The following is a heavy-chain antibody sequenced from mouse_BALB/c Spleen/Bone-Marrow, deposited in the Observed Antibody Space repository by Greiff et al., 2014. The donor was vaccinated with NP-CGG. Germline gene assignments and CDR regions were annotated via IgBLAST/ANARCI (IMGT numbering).Heavy chain of an antibody. V-gene: IGHV1-7*01. J-gene: IGHJ3*01. CDR1: GYTFTSYW. CDR2: INPSSGYT. CDR3: AKPITTGIQAWFAY. Sequence: QVQLQQSGAELAKPGASVKMSCKASGYTFTSYWMHWGKQRAGQGLGWIWNINPSSGYTEYNQKFKDEATLTADKSSSTAYMQLSSLTSEDSAVYYCAKPITTGIQAWFAYWGQGILVTVSA. D-gene: IGHD2-4*01.